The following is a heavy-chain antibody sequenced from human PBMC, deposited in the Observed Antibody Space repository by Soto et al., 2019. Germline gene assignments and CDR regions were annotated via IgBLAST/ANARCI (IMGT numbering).Heavy chain of an antibody. CDR3: AGDKGGAALKGSGMDV. CDR2: IYYSGST. CDR1: GGSISSRDYY. J-gene: IGHJ6*02. Sequence: QVQLQESGPGLVKPSQTLSLSCSVSGGSISSRDYYWSWIRHHPEKGLEWIGSIYYSGSTYYNPSLKSRVTMSLDTSMNEFSLKLTSVTAADTAVYYCAGDKGGAALKGSGMDVWGQGTTVTVSS. D-gene: IGHD3-10*01. V-gene: IGHV4-31*03.